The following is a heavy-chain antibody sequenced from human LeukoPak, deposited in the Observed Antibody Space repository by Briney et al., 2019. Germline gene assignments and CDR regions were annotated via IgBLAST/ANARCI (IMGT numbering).Heavy chain of an antibody. V-gene: IGHV4-34*01. Sequence: SETLSLTCAVYGGSFSGYYWSWIRQPPGKGLEWIGETNHSGSTNYNPSLKSRVTISVDTSKNQFSLKLSSVTAADTAVYYCATLGYSSSWYYFDYWGQGTLVTVSS. CDR2: TNHSGST. J-gene: IGHJ4*02. CDR1: GGSFSGYY. D-gene: IGHD6-13*01. CDR3: ATLGYSSSWYYFDY.